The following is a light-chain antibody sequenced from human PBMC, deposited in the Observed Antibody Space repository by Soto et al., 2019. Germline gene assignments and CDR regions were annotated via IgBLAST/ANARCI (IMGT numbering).Light chain of an antibody. Sequence: EVVMTQSPATLSVSPGERATLSCRASPSVSDNLAWYQQKPGQAPRLLMYGASTRATGIPARFSGSRSGTEFTLTISSLQSEDFVVYYCQQYSNWPRTFGQGTKVELK. CDR2: GAS. CDR3: QQYSNWPRT. CDR1: PSVSDN. V-gene: IGKV3-15*01. J-gene: IGKJ1*01.